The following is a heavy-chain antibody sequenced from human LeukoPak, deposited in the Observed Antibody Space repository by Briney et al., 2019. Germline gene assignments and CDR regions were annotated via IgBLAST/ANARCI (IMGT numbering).Heavy chain of an antibody. Sequence: TGGSLRLSCAASGFTFSSFWMHWVRQAPGKGLVWVSRINTDGSDTDYADSVGGRFTISRDNAKNTLYLQMNSLRAEDTAVYYCARGRTNWYYFDPWGQGTLVTVSS. CDR2: INTDGSDT. J-gene: IGHJ5*02. CDR3: ARGRTNWYYFDP. D-gene: IGHD1-7*01. V-gene: IGHV3-74*01. CDR1: GFTFSSFW.